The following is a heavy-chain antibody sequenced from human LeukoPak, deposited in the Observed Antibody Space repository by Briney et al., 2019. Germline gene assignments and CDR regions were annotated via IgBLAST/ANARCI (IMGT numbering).Heavy chain of an antibody. CDR1: GGSISSYY. D-gene: IGHD1/OR15-1a*01. CDR3: ARVGEHYYFDF. J-gene: IGHJ4*02. Sequence: SETLSLTCTVSGGSISSYYWSWIRQPPGQGLEYIGYIYYSGTTNYNPSLKSRVTMSVDTSKNQFSLKLSSVTAADTAVYYCARVGEHYYFDFWGQGTLVTVSS. CDR2: IYYSGTT. V-gene: IGHV4-59*08.